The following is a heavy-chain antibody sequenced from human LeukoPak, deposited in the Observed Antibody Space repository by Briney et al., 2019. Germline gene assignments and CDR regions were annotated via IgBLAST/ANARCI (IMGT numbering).Heavy chain of an antibody. D-gene: IGHD5-24*01. Sequence: GGSLRLSYAASGFTFDDYAMHWVRQAPGKGLEWVSGISWNSGSIGYADSVKGRFTISRDNAKNSLYLQMNSLRAEDTALYYCAKDQERWLPSHFDYWGQGTLVTVSS. CDR3: AKDQERWLPSHFDY. J-gene: IGHJ4*02. V-gene: IGHV3-9*01. CDR2: ISWNSGSI. CDR1: GFTFDDYA.